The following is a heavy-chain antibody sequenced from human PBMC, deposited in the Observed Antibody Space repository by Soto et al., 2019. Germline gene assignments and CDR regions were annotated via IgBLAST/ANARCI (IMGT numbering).Heavy chain of an antibody. CDR3: ASFGGITIFTGSDP. Sequence: PXGGLSLYCAASGFTFSSYEMNWVRQAPGKGLEWVSYISSSVSTIYYADSVKGRFTISRDNAKNSLYLQMNSLRAEDTAVYYCASFGGITIFTGSDPCGQGTLVTVSS. D-gene: IGHD3-3*01. CDR2: ISSSVSTI. J-gene: IGHJ5*02. CDR1: GFTFSSYE. V-gene: IGHV3-48*03.